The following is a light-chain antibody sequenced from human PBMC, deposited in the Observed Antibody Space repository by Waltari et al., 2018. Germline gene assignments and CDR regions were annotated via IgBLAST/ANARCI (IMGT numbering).Light chain of an antibody. V-gene: IGKV2-28*01. CDR2: LGS. CDR1: QSLLHSNGYNY. CDR3: MQALQTPT. Sequence: DIVMTQSPLSLPVTPGEPASISCRSSQSLLHSNGYNYLDWYLQKPGQSPQLLIYLGSNRAYGGPDRFSGSGSGTDFTLKISRVEAEDVGVYYCMQALQTPTFGGGTKVEIK. J-gene: IGKJ4*01.